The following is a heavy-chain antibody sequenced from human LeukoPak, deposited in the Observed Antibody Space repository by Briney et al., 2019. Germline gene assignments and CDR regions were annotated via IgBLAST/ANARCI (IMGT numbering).Heavy chain of an antibody. J-gene: IGHJ4*02. V-gene: IGHV3-7*02. D-gene: IGHD7-27*01. CDR1: GFTFSTYW. CDR2: IKQDGSAK. CDR3: GGASLGY. Sequence: PGGSLTLSCAASGFTFSTYWMAWVRQAPGKGLEWVANIKQDGSAKYYVDSVKGRFTISRDNAKNSLFLLMSSLRVGDTAVYYCGGASLGYWGQGTLVTVSS.